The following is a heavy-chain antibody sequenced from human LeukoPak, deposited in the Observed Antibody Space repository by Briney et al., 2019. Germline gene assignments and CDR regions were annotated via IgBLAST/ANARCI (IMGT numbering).Heavy chain of an antibody. Sequence: GGSLRLSCAASGFTFSSYSMNWVRQAPGKGLEWVSSISSSSSYIYYADSVKGRFTISRDNAKNSLYLQVNSLRAEDTAVYYCARGLEMATITALDAWGKGTTVTVSS. CDR1: GFTFSSYS. CDR3: ARGLEMATITALDA. V-gene: IGHV3-21*01. J-gene: IGHJ6*04. CDR2: ISSSSSYI. D-gene: IGHD5-24*01.